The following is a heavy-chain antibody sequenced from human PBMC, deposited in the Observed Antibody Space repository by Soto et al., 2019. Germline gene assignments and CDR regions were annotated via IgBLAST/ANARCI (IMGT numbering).Heavy chain of an antibody. D-gene: IGHD3-3*01. CDR1: GYTITTYD. CDR3: ARAWGGSSFGVALYYFDY. Sequence: ASVKLSCKASGYTITTYDINWVRQAPGQGLEWVGWMNPNSGNTGYAQKFQGRVTMTRNTSITTAYMELSSLTSDDTAMYYCARAWGGSSFGVALYYFDYWGQGALVTVSS. J-gene: IGHJ4*02. CDR2: MNPNSGNT. V-gene: IGHV1-8*01.